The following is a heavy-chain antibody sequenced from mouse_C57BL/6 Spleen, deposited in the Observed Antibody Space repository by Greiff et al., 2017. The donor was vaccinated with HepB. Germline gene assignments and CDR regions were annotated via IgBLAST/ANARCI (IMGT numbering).Heavy chain of an antibody. CDR3: ARSAQARSMDY. D-gene: IGHD3-2*02. J-gene: IGHJ4*01. Sequence: QVHVKQPGAELVKPGASVKLSCKASGYTFTSYWMHWVKQRPGQGLEWIGMIHPNSGSTNYNEKFKSKATLTVDKSSSTAYMQLSSLTSEDSAVYYCARSAQARSMDYWGQGTSVTVSS. V-gene: IGHV1-64*01. CDR2: IHPNSGST. CDR1: GYTFTSYW.